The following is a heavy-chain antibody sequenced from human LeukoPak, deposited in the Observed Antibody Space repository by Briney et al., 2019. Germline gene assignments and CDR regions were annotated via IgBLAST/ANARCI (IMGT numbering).Heavy chain of an antibody. CDR2: INPNSGGT. CDR1: GYTFTGYY. CDR3: ARDGSYGAYYYYGMDV. D-gene: IGHD5-18*01. Sequence: ASVKVSCKASGYTFTGYYMHWVRQAPGQGLEWMGWINPNSGGTTYAQKFQGRVTMTRDTSISTAYMELSRLRSDDTAVYYCARDGSYGAYYYYGMDVWGQGTTVTVSS. V-gene: IGHV1-2*02. J-gene: IGHJ6*02.